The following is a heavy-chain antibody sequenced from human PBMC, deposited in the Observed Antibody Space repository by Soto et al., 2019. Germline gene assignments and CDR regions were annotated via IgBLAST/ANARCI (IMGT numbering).Heavy chain of an antibody. Sequence: ASAKVSCKASGYTFTSYGISWVRQAPGQGLEWMGWISAYNGNTNYAQKLRGRVTMTTDTSTSTAYMELRSLRSDDTAVYYCASQVHGSTAGDIWGQGTMVTVSS. CDR1: GYTFTSYG. V-gene: IGHV1-18*01. D-gene: IGHD2-15*01. CDR3: ASQVHGSTAGDI. J-gene: IGHJ3*02. CDR2: ISAYNGNT.